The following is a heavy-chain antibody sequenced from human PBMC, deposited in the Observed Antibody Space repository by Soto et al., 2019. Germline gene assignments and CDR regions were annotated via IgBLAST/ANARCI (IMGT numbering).Heavy chain of an antibody. CDR1: GYTFTGYY. J-gene: IGHJ6*02. CDR3: ARSSSSWYHYGMDV. V-gene: IGHV1-2*04. D-gene: IGHD6-13*01. CDR2: INPNSGGT. Sequence: ASVKVSCKASGYTFTGYYMHWVRQAPGQGLEWMGWINPNSGGTNYAQKFRGWVTMTRDTSISTAYMELSRLRSDDTAVYYCARSSSSWYHYGMDVWGQGTTVTVSS.